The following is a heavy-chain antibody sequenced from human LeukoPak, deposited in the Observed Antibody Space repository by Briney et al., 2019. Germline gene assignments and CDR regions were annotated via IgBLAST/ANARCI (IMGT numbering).Heavy chain of an antibody. Sequence: GGSLRLSCTASGFTFNSYAMTWVRQAPGKGLEWVANIKQDGSEKYYMDSVKGRFTISRDNAKNSLYLQMNSLRAEDTAVYYCASRAHFWSGPGGWGQGTLVTVSS. CDR1: GFTFNSYA. CDR2: IKQDGSEK. CDR3: ASRAHFWSGPGG. V-gene: IGHV3-7*01. J-gene: IGHJ4*02. D-gene: IGHD3-3*02.